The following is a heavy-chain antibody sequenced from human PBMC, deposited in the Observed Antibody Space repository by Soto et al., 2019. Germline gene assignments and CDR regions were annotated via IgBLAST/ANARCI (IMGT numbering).Heavy chain of an antibody. CDR1: GYTFTTFG. Sequence: ASVKVSCKASGYTFTTFGISWVRQAPGQGLEWMGWISTHSGDTKYAQKFQGRVTMTTDTSTSTAYMELRSLRSDDTAVYHCGREYCSGGRCYAVDYWGTGTLVTVSS. CDR2: ISTHSGDT. V-gene: IGHV1-18*01. CDR3: GREYCSGGRCYAVDY. J-gene: IGHJ4*02. D-gene: IGHD2-15*01.